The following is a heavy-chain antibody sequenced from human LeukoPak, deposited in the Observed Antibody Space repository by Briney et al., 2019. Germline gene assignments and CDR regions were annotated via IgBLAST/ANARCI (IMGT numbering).Heavy chain of an antibody. J-gene: IGHJ4*02. D-gene: IGHD3-3*01. Sequence: SETLSLTCAVYGGSLSGSYWSWIRQPPGKGLEWIGEINHSGSANYNPSLKSRVTLSIDKSKNQFSLNLNSVTAADTAVYYCARGRPYDFWSGSSYYFDYWGQGTLVTVSS. V-gene: IGHV4-34*01. CDR3: ARGRPYDFWSGSSYYFDY. CDR2: INHSGSA. CDR1: GGSLSGSY.